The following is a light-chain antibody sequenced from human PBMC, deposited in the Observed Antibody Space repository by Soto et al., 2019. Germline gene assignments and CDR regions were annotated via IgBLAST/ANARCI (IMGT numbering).Light chain of an antibody. CDR3: SSYTSSSVVV. Sequence: SYELTQPPSVSVAPGQTARIPCGATKIGAKEVHWYQQRPGQAPVLVVFNDADRPSGIPERFSGSNSGNTASLTISGLQAEDEADYYCSSYTSSSVVVFGGGTKLTVL. CDR1: KIGAKE. J-gene: IGLJ2*01. CDR2: NDA. V-gene: IGLV3-21*02.